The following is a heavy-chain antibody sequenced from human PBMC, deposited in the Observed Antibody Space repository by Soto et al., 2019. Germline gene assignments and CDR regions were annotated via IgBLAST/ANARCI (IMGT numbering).Heavy chain of an antibody. V-gene: IGHV3-23*01. D-gene: IGHD5-18*01. J-gene: IGHJ5*02. Sequence: EVQLLESGGDLVQPGGSLRLSCAASGFSFSSYSFTWVRQAPGKGLEWVAGISIGGDKTWHADSVKRRFTISRDNSNNTVYLQMKSLRVDDTAVYYCAKWDGYGDHWGQGTLVTVSS. CDR1: GFSFSSYS. CDR2: ISIGGDKT. CDR3: AKWDGYGDH.